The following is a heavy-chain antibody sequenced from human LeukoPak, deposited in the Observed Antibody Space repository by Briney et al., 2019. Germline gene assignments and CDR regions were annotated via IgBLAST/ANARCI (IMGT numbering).Heavy chain of an antibody. J-gene: IGHJ4*02. CDR3: TRDASTINFDY. D-gene: IGHD3-3*01. CDR1: GYTSTPYS. Sequence: GASVKVSCKASGYTSTPYSINWVRQAPGQGLEWMGWINTNTGNPTYAQAFTGRFVFSLDTSVSTAYLQISSLEAEDTAVYYCTRDASTINFDYWGQGPLVTVSS. V-gene: IGHV7-4-1*02. CDR2: INTNTGNP.